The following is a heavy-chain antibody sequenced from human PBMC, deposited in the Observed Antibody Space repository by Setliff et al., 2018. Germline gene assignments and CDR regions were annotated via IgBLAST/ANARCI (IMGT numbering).Heavy chain of an antibody. CDR2: ISPHTGNT. Sequence: ASVKVSCKASGYNFPGYYLHWVRQAPGQGLEWMGWISPHTGNTQYAQNFQGRVTMTRDTSITTAYMELSSLRSNDTALYYCARRAFIETITGYCFDLWGQGTQGTVSS. V-gene: IGHV1-2*02. J-gene: IGHJ4*02. D-gene: IGHD1-20*01. CDR1: GYNFPGYY. CDR3: ARRAFIETITGYCFDL.